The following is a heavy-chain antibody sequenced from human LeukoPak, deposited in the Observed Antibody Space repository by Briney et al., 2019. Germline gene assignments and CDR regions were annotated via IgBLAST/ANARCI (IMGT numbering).Heavy chain of an antibody. CDR3: ARGVRGYSYGIDY. V-gene: IGHV3-30-3*01. CDR1: GFTFSSYA. CDR2: ISYDGSNK. J-gene: IGHJ4*02. D-gene: IGHD5-18*01. Sequence: EGSLRLSCAASGFTFSSYAMHWVRQAPGKGLEWVAVISYDGSNKYYADSVKGRFTISRDNSKNTLYLQMNCLRAEDTAVYYCARGVRGYSYGIDYWGQGTLVTVSS.